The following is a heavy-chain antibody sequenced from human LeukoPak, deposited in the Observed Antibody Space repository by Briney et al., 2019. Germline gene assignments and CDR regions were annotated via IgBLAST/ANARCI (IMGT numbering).Heavy chain of an antibody. D-gene: IGHD2-15*01. Sequence: GGSLSLSFAASGFTFSSYALGCVRQAPGKGLEWVSAISGSGGSTYYADSVKGRFTISRDNSKNTLYLQMSSLRAEDTAVYYCVKALGYCSGGRCLAFDIWAGRPMLSVSS. V-gene: IGHV3-23*01. CDR2: ISGSGGST. CDR1: GFTFSSYA. CDR3: VKALGYCSGGRCLAFDI. J-gene: IGHJ3*02.